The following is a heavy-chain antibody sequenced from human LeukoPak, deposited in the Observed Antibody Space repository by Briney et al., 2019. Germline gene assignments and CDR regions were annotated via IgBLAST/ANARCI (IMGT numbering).Heavy chain of an antibody. D-gene: IGHD1-26*01. J-gene: IGHJ4*02. CDR2: INTNTGNP. CDR1: GYTFTSYA. Sequence: ASVKVSCKASGYTFTSYAMNWVRQAPGQGLEWMGWINTNTGNPTYAQGFTGRFVFSLDTSVSTAYLQISSLKAEDTAVYYCARVPPIVGATEFDYWGQGTLVTVSS. V-gene: IGHV7-4-1*02. CDR3: ARVPPIVGATEFDY.